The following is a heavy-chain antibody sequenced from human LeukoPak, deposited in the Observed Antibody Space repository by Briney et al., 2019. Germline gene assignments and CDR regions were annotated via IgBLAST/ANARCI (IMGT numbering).Heavy chain of an antibody. CDR3: ARDRLRAGTHWFDP. CDR1: GXTFSSYD. CDR2: IWNDGNNK. D-gene: IGHD6-13*01. J-gene: IGHJ5*02. Sequence: GRSLRLSCAASGXTFSSYDVHWVRQAPGKGLEWVALIWNDGNNKYYADSVKGRFTISRDNSKNTLYLQMNSLRAEDTAVYYCARDRLRAGTHWFDPWGQGTLVTVSS. V-gene: IGHV3-33*01.